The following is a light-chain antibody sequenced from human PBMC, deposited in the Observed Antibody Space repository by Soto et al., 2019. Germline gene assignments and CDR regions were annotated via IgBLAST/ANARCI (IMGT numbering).Light chain of an antibody. J-gene: IGKJ1*01. CDR1: QSVTSTY. V-gene: IGKV3-20*01. CDR2: GAS. Sequence: EIVLTQSPGTLSLSPGERAALSCRTSQSVTSTYLAWYQQQPGQAPRLLIYGASIRATGIPDRFSGRGSGTDFTLTISRLDPEDFAVYYCQQFRNWPWTFGQGTKVEVK. CDR3: QQFRNWPWT.